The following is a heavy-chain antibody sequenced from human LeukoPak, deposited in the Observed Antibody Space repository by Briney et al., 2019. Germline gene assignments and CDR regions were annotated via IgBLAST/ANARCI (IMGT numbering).Heavy chain of an antibody. V-gene: IGHV4-59*01. CDR2: IYYSGST. Sequence: SETLSLTCTDSGGSISSYYWSWIRQPPGKGLEWIGYIYYSGSTNYNPSLKSRVTISVDTSKNQFSLKLSSVTAADTAVYYCARAANAFDIWGQGTMVTVSS. CDR3: ARAANAFDI. J-gene: IGHJ3*02. CDR1: GGSISSYY.